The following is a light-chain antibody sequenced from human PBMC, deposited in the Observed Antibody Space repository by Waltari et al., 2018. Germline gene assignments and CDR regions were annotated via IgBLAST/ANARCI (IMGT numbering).Light chain of an antibody. CDR2: DVT. Sequence: SALTQPRSVVGSTGQSATISRTGSTGDGAVYDYVSWYQQHPGKAPKLIIYDVTQRPSGVPDRFSGSKSANTASLTISWLQTEDEADYYCCSYAGSYTWMFGGGTKVTVL. CDR1: TGDGAVYDY. J-gene: IGLJ3*02. V-gene: IGLV2-11*01. CDR3: CSYAGSYTWM.